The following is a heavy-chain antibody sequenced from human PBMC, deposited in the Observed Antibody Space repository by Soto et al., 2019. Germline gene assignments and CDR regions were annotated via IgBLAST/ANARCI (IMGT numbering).Heavy chain of an antibody. D-gene: IGHD3-10*01. Sequence: SQTLSLTCAISGDSVSSNSAAWNWIRQSPSRGLEWLGRTYYRSKWFNDYAVSVRSRVSISVDTSKNQFSLKLTSVTAADTAVYYCASSYYYVPGSHLSVPPFYGMDVWGQGTTVTVSS. J-gene: IGHJ6*02. CDR3: ASSYYYVPGSHLSVPPFYGMDV. CDR2: TYYRSKWFN. V-gene: IGHV6-1*01. CDR1: GDSVSSNSAA.